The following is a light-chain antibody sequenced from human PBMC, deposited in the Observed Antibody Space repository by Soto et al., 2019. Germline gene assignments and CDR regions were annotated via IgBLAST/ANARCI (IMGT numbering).Light chain of an antibody. Sequence: QSVLTQPASVSGSPGQSITISCTGTSSDVGGYNYVSWYQQHPGKAPKVMIYDVSNRPSGVSNRFSGSKSGNTASLTISGLQAEDEADYYCSSYTSSCTLVVFGGGTKLTVL. V-gene: IGLV2-14*01. CDR1: SSDVGGYNY. CDR2: DVS. J-gene: IGLJ2*01. CDR3: SSYTSSCTLVV.